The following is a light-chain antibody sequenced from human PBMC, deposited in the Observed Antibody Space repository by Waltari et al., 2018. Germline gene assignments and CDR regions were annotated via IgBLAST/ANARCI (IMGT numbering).Light chain of an antibody. CDR3: CSYAGYYTV. J-gene: IGLJ3*02. CDR2: DVN. CDR1: SSDVGGYNF. V-gene: IGLV2-11*01. Sequence: QSALTQPRSVSGSPGQSVTISCTGTSSDVGGYNFVSWYQQYPGKAPKLVIYDVNTRPSGVTDRFSGSKSGNTASLIISGLQTEDEADYYCCSYAGYYTVFGGGTKVAVL.